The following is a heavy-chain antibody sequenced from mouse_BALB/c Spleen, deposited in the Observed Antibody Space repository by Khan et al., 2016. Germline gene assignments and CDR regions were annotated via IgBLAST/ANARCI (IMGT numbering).Heavy chain of an antibody. CDR1: GFTFSSYG. CDR3: ARKKYGNYVYAMDY. Sequence: EVELVESGGGLVQPGGSLKLSCAASGFTFSSYGMSWVRQTPDKRLELVATINSNGGSTYYPDSVKGRFTISRDNAKNTLYLPMSSLKSEDTAMYYCARKKYGNYVYAMDYWGQGTSVTGSS. D-gene: IGHD2-10*02. J-gene: IGHJ4*01. V-gene: IGHV5-6-3*01. CDR2: INSNGGST.